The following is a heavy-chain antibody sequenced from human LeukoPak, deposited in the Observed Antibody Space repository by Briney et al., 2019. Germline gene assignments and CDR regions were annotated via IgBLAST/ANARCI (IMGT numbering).Heavy chain of an antibody. CDR1: GGSISSYY. CDR3: ASGGYSYGYDEFDY. V-gene: IGHV4-4*07. D-gene: IGHD5-18*01. Sequence: PSETLSLTCTVSGGSISSYYWSWIRQPAGKGLEWIGRIYTSGSTNYNPPLKSRVTMSVDTSKNQFSLKLSSVTAADTAVYYCASGGYSYGYDEFDYWGQGTLVTVSS. J-gene: IGHJ4*02. CDR2: IYTSGST.